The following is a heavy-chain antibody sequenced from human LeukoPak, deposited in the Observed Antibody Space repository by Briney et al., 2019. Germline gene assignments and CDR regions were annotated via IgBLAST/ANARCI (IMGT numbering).Heavy chain of an antibody. Sequence: SETLSLTCTVSGGSISSSSYYWGWIRQPPGKGLEWTGSIYYSGSTYYNPSLKSRVTISVDTSKNQFSLKLSSVTAADTAVYYCARDSSGYSLFDYWGQGTLVTVSS. CDR1: GGSISSSSYY. V-gene: IGHV4-39*02. CDR3: ARDSSGYSLFDY. J-gene: IGHJ4*02. D-gene: IGHD3-22*01. CDR2: IYYSGST.